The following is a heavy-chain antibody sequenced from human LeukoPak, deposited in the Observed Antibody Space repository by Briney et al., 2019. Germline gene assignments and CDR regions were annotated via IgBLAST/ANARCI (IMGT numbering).Heavy chain of an antibody. V-gene: IGHV1-8*01. D-gene: IGHD3-22*01. CDR1: GYTFTSYD. CDR2: MNPNSGNT. CDR3: ARGSLPSDYYDSSGYPDY. Sequence: ASVKVSCKASGYTFTSYDINWVRQATGQGLEWMGWMNPNSGNTGYAQKFKGRVTMTRNTSISTAYMELSSLRSEDTAVYYCARGSLPSDYYDSSGYPDYWGQGTLVTVSS. J-gene: IGHJ4*02.